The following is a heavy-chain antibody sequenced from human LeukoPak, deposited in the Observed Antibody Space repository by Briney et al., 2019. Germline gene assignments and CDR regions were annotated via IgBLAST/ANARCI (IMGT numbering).Heavy chain of an antibody. Sequence: GRSLRLSCAASGFTFSSYGMHWVRQAPGKGLEWVAVISYDGSNKYHADSVKGRFTISRDNSKNTLYLQMNSLRAEDRAVYYCAKGLGMDYRIIDDWGQGTLVSVSS. J-gene: IGHJ4*02. CDR3: AKGLGMDYRIIDD. CDR2: ISYDGSNK. D-gene: IGHD3-16*01. CDR1: GFTFSSYG. V-gene: IGHV3-30*18.